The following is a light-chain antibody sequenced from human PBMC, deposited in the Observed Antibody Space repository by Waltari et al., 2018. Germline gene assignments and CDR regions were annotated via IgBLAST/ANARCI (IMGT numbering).Light chain of an antibody. Sequence: QSALTQPASGSGSPGQSITISCTGTSSDVGGYNYVSWYQPHPGKAPKLMIYDFSKRPSGVSSRFSGSKSGNTASLTRSGLQAEDEADYYCRSSTSSSIWFVGGGTKRTVL. V-gene: IGLV2-14*01. CDR1: SSDVGGYNY. J-gene: IGLJ2*01. CDR3: RSSTSSSIWF. CDR2: DFS.